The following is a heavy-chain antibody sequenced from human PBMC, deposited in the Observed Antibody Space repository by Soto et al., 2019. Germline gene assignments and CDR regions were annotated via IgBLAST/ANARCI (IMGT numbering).Heavy chain of an antibody. V-gene: IGHV3-74*01. CDR2: INIDGSNT. CDR1: GFTFSSYW. D-gene: IGHD4-4*01. Sequence: EVQLVESGGGLVQPGGSLRLSCTASGFTFSSYWMHWARQAPGKGLVWVSRINIDGSNTRYADSVKGRFTISRDNATNTLYLQMNGVRAEDTAVYYCARDSRNALDYWGQGDLVTVSS. CDR3: ARDSRNALDY. J-gene: IGHJ4*02.